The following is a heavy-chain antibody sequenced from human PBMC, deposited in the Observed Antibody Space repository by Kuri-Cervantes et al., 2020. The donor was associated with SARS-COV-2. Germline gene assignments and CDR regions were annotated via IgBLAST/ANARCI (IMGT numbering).Heavy chain of an antibody. J-gene: IGHJ2*01. CDR2: IRYDGSNK. Sequence: GESLKISCTVSGGSISSSSYYWGWVRQAPGKGLEWVAFIRYDGSNKYYADSVKGRFTISRDNSKNTLYLQMNSLRAEDTAVYYCAKDLTIAVAGFNWYFDLWGRGTLVTVSS. D-gene: IGHD6-19*01. V-gene: IGHV3-30*02. CDR3: AKDLTIAVAGFNWYFDL. CDR1: GGSISSSSYY.